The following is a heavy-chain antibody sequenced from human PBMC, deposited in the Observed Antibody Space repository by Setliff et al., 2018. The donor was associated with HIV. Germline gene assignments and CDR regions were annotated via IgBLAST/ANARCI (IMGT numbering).Heavy chain of an antibody. CDR2: IYYSGSA. Sequence: SETLSLTCTVSGASIRSFHWSWIRQPPGKGLEWIGYIYYSGSANYTPSLKSRVTVSLDTSKSQFSLKLSSVTAADTAMYYCARVLDYYDSSPYYFDYWGQGTLVTVSS. CDR1: GASIRSFH. V-gene: IGHV4-59*01. CDR3: ARVLDYYDSSPYYFDY. J-gene: IGHJ4*02. D-gene: IGHD3-22*01.